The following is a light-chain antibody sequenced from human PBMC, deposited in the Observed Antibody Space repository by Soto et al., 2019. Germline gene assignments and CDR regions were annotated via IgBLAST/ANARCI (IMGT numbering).Light chain of an antibody. J-gene: IGKJ1*01. CDR3: QQYNYWGT. V-gene: IGKV3-15*01. CDR2: GAS. Sequence: EIVMTQSPATLSVSPGERVTLSYRASQSVSNNLAWYQQKPGQPPRLLIYGASTRATGIPARFSSSGSGTEFTLTISSLQSEDFAVYFCQQYNYWGTFGQGTKVEIK. CDR1: QSVSNN.